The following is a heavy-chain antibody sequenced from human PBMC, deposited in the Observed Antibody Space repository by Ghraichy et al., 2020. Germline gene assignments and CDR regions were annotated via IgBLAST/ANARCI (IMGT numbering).Heavy chain of an antibody. D-gene: IGHD6-13*01. Sequence: GALRLSCAASGFTFSSYAMSWVRQAPGKGLEWVSAISGSGGSTYYADSVKGRFTISRDNSKNTLYLQMNSLRAEDTAVYYCAKTTTFTSRSSSWYVYWGQGTLVTVSS. CDR3: AKTTTFTSRSSSWYVY. CDR2: ISGSGGST. J-gene: IGHJ4*02. CDR1: GFTFSSYA. V-gene: IGHV3-23*01.